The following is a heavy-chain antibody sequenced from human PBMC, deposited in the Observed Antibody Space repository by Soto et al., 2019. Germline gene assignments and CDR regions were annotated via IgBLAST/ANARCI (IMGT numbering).Heavy chain of an antibody. CDR2: INQDGSEK. Sequence: EVQLVESGGGLVQPGGSLRLSCGASGFTFRTYWLSWVRQVPGKGLEWVANINQDGSEKNYVDSVKGRFTISRDNAKNSLYLQMSSLRAEDTALYYCARDGSTSWYSYDYHGMDVWGQGTTVTGSS. CDR1: GFTFRTYW. D-gene: IGHD5-18*01. V-gene: IGHV3-7*05. J-gene: IGHJ6*02. CDR3: ARDGSTSWYSYDYHGMDV.